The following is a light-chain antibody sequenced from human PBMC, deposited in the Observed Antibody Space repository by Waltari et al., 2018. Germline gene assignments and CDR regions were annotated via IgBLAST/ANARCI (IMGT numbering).Light chain of an antibody. V-gene: IGLV2-14*03. CDR3: SSYTTSRVL. CDR1: SSDIGVYNY. J-gene: IGLJ2*01. CDR2: DVS. Sequence: QSALTQPASVSGSPGQSITISCTGTSSDIGVYNYVSWYQQPTGKAPKVIIYDVSTRPSGVSNRFSGSKSANTASLTISGLQAEDEADYYCSSYTTSRVLFGGGTKLTVL.